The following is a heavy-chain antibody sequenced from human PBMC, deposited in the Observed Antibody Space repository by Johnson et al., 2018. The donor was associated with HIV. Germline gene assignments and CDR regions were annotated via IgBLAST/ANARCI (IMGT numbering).Heavy chain of an antibody. J-gene: IGHJ3*02. D-gene: IGHD7-27*01. Sequence: VQLVESGGGLVQPGGSLRLSCAASGFTLSSYDMHWVRQVTGKGLEWVSSIGTTGDTYYPGSVTGRFTISRENAKNSLYLQLNSLIAGDTAVYYCVRDAGPEGFHPWGAFDIWGQGTMVTVSS. V-gene: IGHV3-13*01. CDR2: IGTTGDT. CDR3: VRDAGPEGFHPWGAFDI. CDR1: GFTLSSYD.